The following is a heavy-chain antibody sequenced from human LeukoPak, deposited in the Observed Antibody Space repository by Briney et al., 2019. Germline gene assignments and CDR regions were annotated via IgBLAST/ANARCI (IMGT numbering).Heavy chain of an antibody. Sequence: ASVKVSCKASGYTFTSYYMHWVRQAPGQGLEWMGWISAYNGNTNYTQKLQGRVTMTTDTSTSTACMELRSLRSDDTAVYYCATGASVKYYFDYWGQGTLVTVSS. J-gene: IGHJ4*02. CDR1: GYTFTSYY. V-gene: IGHV1-18*04. D-gene: IGHD1-26*01. CDR3: ATGASVKYYFDY. CDR2: ISAYNGNT.